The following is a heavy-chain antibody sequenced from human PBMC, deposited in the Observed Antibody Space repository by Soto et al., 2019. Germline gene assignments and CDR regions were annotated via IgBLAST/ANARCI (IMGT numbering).Heavy chain of an antibody. CDR1: GFTFTDFV. D-gene: IGHD2-2*01. Sequence: PGGSLRLSCADSGFTFTDFVMNWVRQAPGKGLEWISYISGSGSTIYYADSVKGRFTISRDNAKNSLYLQMNSLRAEDTAVYYCARVSTRWFDPWGQGTLVTVSS. V-gene: IGHV3-48*03. CDR2: ISGSGSTI. J-gene: IGHJ5*02. CDR3: ARVSTRWFDP.